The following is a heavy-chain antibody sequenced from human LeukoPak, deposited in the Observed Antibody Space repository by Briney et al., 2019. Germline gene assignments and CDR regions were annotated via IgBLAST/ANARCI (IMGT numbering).Heavy chain of an antibody. D-gene: IGHD6-6*01. CDR1: GFTFSSSA. Sequence: PGGSLRLSCAASGFTFSSSAMHWVRQAPGKGLEWVAFIRYDGSNKYYADSVKGRFTISRDNSKNTLYLQMNSLRAEDTAVYCCAKVNRIAARRAYYFDYWGQGTLVTVSS. V-gene: IGHV3-30*02. CDR2: IRYDGSNK. CDR3: AKVNRIAARRAYYFDY. J-gene: IGHJ4*02.